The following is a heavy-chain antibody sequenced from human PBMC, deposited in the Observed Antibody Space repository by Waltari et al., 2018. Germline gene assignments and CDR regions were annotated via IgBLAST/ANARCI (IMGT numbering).Heavy chain of an antibody. V-gene: IGHV4-34*01. Sequence: QVQLQQWGAGLLKPSETLSLTCAVYGGSFSGYYWSWIRQPPGKGLEWIGEINHSGSTNYNPSLKSRVTISVDTSKNQFSLKLSSVTAADTAVYYCARVRRPWSPRGFDIWGQGTMVTVSS. CDR3: ARVRRPWSPRGFDI. CDR1: GGSFSGYY. CDR2: INHSGST. J-gene: IGHJ3*02. D-gene: IGHD2-8*02.